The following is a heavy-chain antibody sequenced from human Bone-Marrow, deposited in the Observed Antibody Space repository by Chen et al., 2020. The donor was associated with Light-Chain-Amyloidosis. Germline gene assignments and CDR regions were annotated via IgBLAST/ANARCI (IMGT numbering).Heavy chain of an antibody. Sequence: QVQLVQSGAEVKKPGSSVKVSCKASGGTFSSYAISWLRQAPGQGLEWMGGIIPIFGTANYAQKFQGRVTITADESTSTAYMGLTSLRSEDTAVYYCARDWGAGSGSYYPYWGQGTLVTVSS. CDR3: ARDWGAGSGSYYPY. J-gene: IGHJ4*02. D-gene: IGHD1-26*01. CDR2: IIPIFGTA. CDR1: GGTFSSYA. V-gene: IGHV1-69*01.